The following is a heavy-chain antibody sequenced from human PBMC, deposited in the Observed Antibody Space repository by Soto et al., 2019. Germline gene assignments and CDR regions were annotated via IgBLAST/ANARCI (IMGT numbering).Heavy chain of an antibody. CDR3: ARESGDNWDYEAY. Sequence: VQLQESGPGLVKPLETLSLTCTVSGGSITSYRWSWIRQSAGKGLEWIGRINTSGNTHYNPSLKSRVTVSIDTSRNQFFLTVNSVTAADSAVYYCARESGDNWDYEAYWGQGTPVTVSS. D-gene: IGHD1-7*01. CDR1: GGSITSYR. V-gene: IGHV4-4*07. J-gene: IGHJ4*02. CDR2: INTSGNT.